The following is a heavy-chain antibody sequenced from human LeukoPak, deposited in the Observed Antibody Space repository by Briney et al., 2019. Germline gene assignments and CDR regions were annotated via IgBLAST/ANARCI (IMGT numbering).Heavy chain of an antibody. V-gene: IGHV3-21*04. CDR2: ISSSSSYI. CDR1: GFTFSTYS. Sequence: PGGSLRLSCAASGFTFSTYSMNWVRQAPGKGLEWVSSISSSSSYIYYADSVKGRFTISRDNAKNTLYLQMNSLRAEDTAVYYCAKEMKRVIVVEEVDYWGQGTLVTVSS. J-gene: IGHJ4*02. D-gene: IGHD3-22*01. CDR3: AKEMKRVIVVEEVDY.